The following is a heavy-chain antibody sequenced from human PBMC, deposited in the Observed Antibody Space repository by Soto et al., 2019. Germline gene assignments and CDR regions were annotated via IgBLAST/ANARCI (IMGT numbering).Heavy chain of an antibody. CDR2: INHSGST. V-gene: IGHV4-34*01. Sequence: SETLSLTCAVYGGSFSGYYWSWIRQPPGKGLEWIGEINHSGSTNYNPSLKSRVTISVDTSKNQFSLKLSSVTAADTAVYYCARRTMVRGVIPFDPWGQGTLVTVSS. J-gene: IGHJ5*02. CDR3: ARRTMVRGVIPFDP. CDR1: GGSFSGYY. D-gene: IGHD3-10*01.